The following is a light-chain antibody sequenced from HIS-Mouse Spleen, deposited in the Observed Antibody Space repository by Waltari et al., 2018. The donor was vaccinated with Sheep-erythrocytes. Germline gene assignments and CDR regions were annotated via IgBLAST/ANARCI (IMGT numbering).Light chain of an antibody. V-gene: IGKV1-6*01. CDR2: AAS. Sequence: IQMTQSPSSLSASVGDRVTITCRASQGIRNDLDWYQQKPGKAPKLLIYAASSLQSGFPSRFSGSGSGTDFTLTISSLQPEDFATYYCLQDYNYPYTFGQGTKLEIK. J-gene: IGKJ2*01. CDR3: LQDYNYPYT. CDR1: QGIRND.